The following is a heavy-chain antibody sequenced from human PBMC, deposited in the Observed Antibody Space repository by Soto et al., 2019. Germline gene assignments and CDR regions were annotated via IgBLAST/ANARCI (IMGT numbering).Heavy chain of an antibody. CDR2: IYYSGSA. CDR3: ARGNDLYNRFDP. Sequence: PSETLSLTCSVSGGSVSSGSYYWSWIRQPPGKGLEWIGYIYYSGSAKYNPSLKSRVTISLDTSKNQFSLKLSSVTAADTAVYYCARGNDLYNRFDPWGQGTLVTVYS. J-gene: IGHJ5*02. CDR1: GGSVSSGSYY. D-gene: IGHD1-1*01. V-gene: IGHV4-61*01.